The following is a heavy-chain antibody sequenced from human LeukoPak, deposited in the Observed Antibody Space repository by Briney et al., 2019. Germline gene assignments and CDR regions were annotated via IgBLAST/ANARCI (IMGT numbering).Heavy chain of an antibody. Sequence: PGGSLRLSCAASGFTFDEYAIHWVRQAPGKGLEWVSLISEDGSRTYYADSVKGRFTISRDNSKNSLYLQMSSLRTEDTAFYYCAKDLTQLYLAFDYWGQGTLVTVSS. CDR3: AKDLTQLYLAFDY. J-gene: IGHJ4*02. CDR2: ISEDGSRT. D-gene: IGHD5-18*01. V-gene: IGHV3-43*02. CDR1: GFTFDEYA.